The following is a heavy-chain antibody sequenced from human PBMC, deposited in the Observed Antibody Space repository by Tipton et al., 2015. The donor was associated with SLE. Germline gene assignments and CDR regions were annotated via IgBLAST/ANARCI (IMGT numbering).Heavy chain of an antibody. Sequence: LRLSCTISGGSISSSSYYWVWIRQPPGKGLEWIGSIFYSGSTYYNPSLESRGTISVDTSKNQFSLNLRSMTAADTAVYYCARVRGNWYSNFNYGMDVWGQGTTVTVSS. J-gene: IGHJ6*02. CDR3: ARVRGNWYSNFNYGMDV. D-gene: IGHD6-13*01. CDR1: GGSISSSSYY. CDR2: IFYSGST. V-gene: IGHV4-39*07.